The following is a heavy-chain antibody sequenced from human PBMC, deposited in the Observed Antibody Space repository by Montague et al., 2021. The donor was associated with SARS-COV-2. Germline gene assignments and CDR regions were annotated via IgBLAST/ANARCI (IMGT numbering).Heavy chain of an antibody. J-gene: IGHJ6*02. D-gene: IGHD5/OR15-5a*01. CDR1: GGSISSSSYY. V-gene: IGHV4-39*01. CDR3: ARLYDSSSYYYGMDV. Sequence: SETLSLTCTVSGGSISSSSYYWGWIRQPPGKGLEWIGSIYYSGSTYYNPSLKSRVTISVDTPKNQFSLKLSSVTAADTAVYYCARLYDSSSYYYGMDVWGQGTTVTVSS. CDR2: IYYSGST.